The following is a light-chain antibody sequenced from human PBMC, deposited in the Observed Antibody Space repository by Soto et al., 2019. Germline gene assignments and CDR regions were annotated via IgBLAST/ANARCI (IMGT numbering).Light chain of an antibody. CDR2: SNS. J-gene: IGLJ3*02. Sequence: QSVLTQPPSASETPGQRVTISCSGSSSNIGTNTINWYQQLPGTAPKLLIYSNSQRPSGVPDRFSGSKSGTSGSLAISGLQSENAADSYCAAWDDSLNGWVFGGGTKLTVL. V-gene: IGLV1-44*01. CDR3: AAWDDSLNGWV. CDR1: SSNIGTNT.